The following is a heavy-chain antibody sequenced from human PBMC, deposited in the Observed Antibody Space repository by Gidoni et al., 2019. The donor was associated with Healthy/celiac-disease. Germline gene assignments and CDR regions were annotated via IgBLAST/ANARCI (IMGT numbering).Heavy chain of an antibody. Sequence: QVQLQESGPGLVKPSQTLSLTCTVSGGSLSSGGYYWSWIRQHPGKGLEWIGYIYYSGSTYYNPSLKSRVTISVDTSKNQFSLKLSSVTAADTAVYYCARAQQYYDILTGYYNSGPVLNWFDPWGQGTLVTVSS. CDR1: GGSLSSGGYY. V-gene: IGHV4-31*03. CDR2: IYYSGST. D-gene: IGHD3-9*01. J-gene: IGHJ5*02. CDR3: ARAQQYYDILTGYYNSGPVLNWFDP.